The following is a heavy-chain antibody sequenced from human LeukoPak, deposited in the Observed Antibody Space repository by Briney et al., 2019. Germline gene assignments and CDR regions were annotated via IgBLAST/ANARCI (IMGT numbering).Heavy chain of an antibody. D-gene: IGHD6-13*01. V-gene: IGHV3-30*18. J-gene: IGHJ4*02. Sequence: GGSLRLSCAASGFTFSSYGMHWVRQAPGGGLEWVAVISYDGSNKYYADSVKGRFTISRDNSKNTPYLQMNSLRAEDTAVYYCAKGAAAGTLFDYWGQGTLVTVSS. CDR1: GFTFSSYG. CDR3: AKGAAAGTLFDY. CDR2: ISYDGSNK.